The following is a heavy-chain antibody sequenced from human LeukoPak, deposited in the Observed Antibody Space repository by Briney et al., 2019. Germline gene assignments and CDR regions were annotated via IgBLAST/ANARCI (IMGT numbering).Heavy chain of an antibody. V-gene: IGHV4-61*02. D-gene: IGHD5-24*01. J-gene: IGHJ5*02. CDR3: ARNGYNGFDP. CDR2: VYSSGDT. Sequence: PSETLSLTCTVSGGSISSGPYYWSWIRQPAGKGLEWIGRVYSSGDTNYNPSLKSRVTISVDTSKNQFSLKLRSVTAAGTAVYYCARNGYNGFDPWGQGTLVTVSS. CDR1: GGSISSGPYY.